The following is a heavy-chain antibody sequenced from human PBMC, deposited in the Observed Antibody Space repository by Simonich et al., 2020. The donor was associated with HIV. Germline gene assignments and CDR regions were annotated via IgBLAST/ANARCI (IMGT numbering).Heavy chain of an antibody. D-gene: IGHD2-2*01. CDR3: ARGFYQRLYYFDY. Sequence: QVQLQQWGAGLLKPSETLSLTCAVYGGPYGGYYWSWIRHPPGKGLEWIGEINHSGSTNYNPSLKSRVTISVDTSKNQFSLKLSSVTAADTAVYYCARGFYQRLYYFDYWGQGTLVTVSS. CDR1: GGPYGGYY. CDR2: INHSGST. V-gene: IGHV4-34*01. J-gene: IGHJ4*02.